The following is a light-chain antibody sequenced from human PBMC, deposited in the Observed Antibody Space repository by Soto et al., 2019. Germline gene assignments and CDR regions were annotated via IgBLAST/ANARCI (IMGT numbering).Light chain of an antibody. V-gene: IGLV2-14*01. CDR1: SSDVGGYNY. Sequence: QSVLTQPASVSGSPGQSITISCTGTSSDVGGYNYVSWYQQHPGKAPKLMIYEVSNRPSGVSNRFSGSKSGNTASLTISGLQAEDEADYYCSSYRSSSTLYVFGTGTKLNVL. CDR2: EVS. J-gene: IGLJ1*01. CDR3: SSYRSSSTLYV.